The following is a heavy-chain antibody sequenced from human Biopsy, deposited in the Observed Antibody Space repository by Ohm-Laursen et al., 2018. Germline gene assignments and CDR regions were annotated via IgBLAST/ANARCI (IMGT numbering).Heavy chain of an antibody. CDR1: GGSISNLY. CDR2: MYYSGNT. V-gene: IGHV4-59*11. D-gene: IGHD3-16*01. CDR3: ARDIMNRIAGLVARSDVFDV. Sequence: SDTLSLTCNVSGGSISNLYWSWIRQPPGKGLEWIGYMYYSGNTNYNPSLKSRVTISVDTSKNQLSLKLRSVTAADTAVYYCARDIMNRIAGLVARSDVFDVWGQGTLVTVSS. J-gene: IGHJ3*01.